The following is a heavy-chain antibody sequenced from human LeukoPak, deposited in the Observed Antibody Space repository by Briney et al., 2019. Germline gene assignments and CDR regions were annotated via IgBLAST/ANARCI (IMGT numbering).Heavy chain of an antibody. J-gene: IGHJ4*02. D-gene: IGHD5-24*01. CDR3: ARGTDAYKLGNI. Sequence: SETLSLTCTVSGGSISSYYWSWIRHSPGKGLEWIGESSHNEGTHSNPSLKSRVTMSLDTSKNQFYLNLNSVTAADTAAYYCARGTDAYKLGNIWGQGTLVTASP. CDR2: SSHNEGT. CDR1: GGSISSYY. V-gene: IGHV4-34*01.